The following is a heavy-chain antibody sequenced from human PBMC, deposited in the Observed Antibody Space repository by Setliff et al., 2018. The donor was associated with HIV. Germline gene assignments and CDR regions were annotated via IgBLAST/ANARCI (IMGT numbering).Heavy chain of an antibody. CDR2: INAGNGNT. CDR1: GYTFTSYA. J-gene: IGHJ4*02. CDR3: ARDKYYHDTSGPPLDY. Sequence: ASVKVSCKASGYTFTSYAMHWVRQAPGQRLEWMGWINAGNGNTKYSQKFQGRVTITRDTSASTAYLDLSSLRSEDTAVYYCARDKYYHDTSGPPLDYWGQGTLVTSPQ. D-gene: IGHD3-22*01. V-gene: IGHV1-3*01.